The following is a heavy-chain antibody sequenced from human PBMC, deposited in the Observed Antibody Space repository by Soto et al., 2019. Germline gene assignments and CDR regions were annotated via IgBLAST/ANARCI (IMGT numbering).Heavy chain of an antibody. Sequence: QVQLQQWGAGLLKPSETLSLTCAVYGGSFSGYYWSWIRQPPGKGLEWIGEINHSGSTNYNPSLKIRVNISVDTAKIQFSLKLSSVTAADTAVYYCARVTGRYYYGMDVWGQGTTVTVSS. V-gene: IGHV4-34*01. CDR3: ARVTGRYYYGMDV. CDR2: INHSGST. CDR1: GGSFSGYY. J-gene: IGHJ6*02.